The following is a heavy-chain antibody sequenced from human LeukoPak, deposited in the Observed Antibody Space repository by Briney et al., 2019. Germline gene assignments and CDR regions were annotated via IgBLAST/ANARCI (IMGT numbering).Heavy chain of an antibody. D-gene: IGHD3-22*01. Sequence: SSVTVSCKASGCTFSSYAISWLRQAAGQGLDWMGRIIPIFCQANYAQKYQGRVTITTDESTSTAYMELSSLRSEDTAVYYCARGYYYDSSGYYHYYYYYMDVWGKGTTVTVSS. CDR1: GCTFSSYA. V-gene: IGHV1-69*05. J-gene: IGHJ6*03. CDR3: ARGYYYDSSGYYHYYYYYMDV. CDR2: IIPIFCQA.